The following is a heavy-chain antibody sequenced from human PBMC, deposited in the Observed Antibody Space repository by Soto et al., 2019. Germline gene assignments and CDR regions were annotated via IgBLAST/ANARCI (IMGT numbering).Heavy chain of an antibody. CDR3: GRGGGYYYFDY. CDR1: GASISYGGFC. CDR2: FSHLTNN. J-gene: IGHJ4*02. V-gene: IGHV4-30-2*06. D-gene: IGHD2-21*02. Sequence: SETLSLTCTVSGASISYGGFCWSWMRPSPGQGREWIGYFSHLTNNYSHPSFKSRLTISIDRTRNQFSLKLSSVTAADMAVYLWGRGGGYYYFDYWGQGVLVTVSS.